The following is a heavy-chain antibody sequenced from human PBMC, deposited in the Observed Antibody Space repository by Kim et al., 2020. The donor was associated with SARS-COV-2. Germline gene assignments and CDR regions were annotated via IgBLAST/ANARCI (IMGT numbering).Heavy chain of an antibody. D-gene: IGHD2-21*02. CDR2: IYSDGST. Sequence: GGSLRLSCAVSQFTVSNNYMTWVRQAPGKGLEWVSNIYSDGSTYYTDSVKGRFTISRDNSKTTLFLQMDNLRVEDTAVYYCARGGGAYCGNDCLRTFDLWGRGSLVTVSS. CDR1: QFTVSNNY. V-gene: IGHV3-53*01. CDR3: ARGGGAYCGNDCLRTFDL. J-gene: IGHJ2*01.